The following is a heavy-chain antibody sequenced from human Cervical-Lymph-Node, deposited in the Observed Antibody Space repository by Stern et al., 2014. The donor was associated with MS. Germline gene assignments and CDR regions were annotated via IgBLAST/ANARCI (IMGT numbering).Heavy chain of an antibody. Sequence: VQLVASGGGLVKPGGSLRLSCAASGFPFSDYYMGWIRQAPGKGLAWVSYISSSGSTIYYADSVKGRFTISRDNAKNSLYLQMNSLRAEDTAVYYCARDSGGIYSSSSIDYWGQGTLVTVSS. CDR3: ARDSGGIYSSSSIDY. CDR1: GFPFSDYY. CDR2: ISSSGSTI. D-gene: IGHD6-13*01. V-gene: IGHV3-11*01. J-gene: IGHJ4*02.